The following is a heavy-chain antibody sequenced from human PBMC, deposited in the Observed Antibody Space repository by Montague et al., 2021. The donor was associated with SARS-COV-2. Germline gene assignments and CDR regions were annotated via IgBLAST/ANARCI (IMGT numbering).Heavy chain of an antibody. CDR1: GDSISIYY. J-gene: IGHJ4*02. Sequence: SETLSFTCSVSGDSISIYYWSWIRQPPGKGLEWIGYVYYSGSTNYNPSLESRVTISVDTPKNQFSLKLMSVTAADTAMYYCARGTRGVWNSHYFDYWGQGTLVTVSS. V-gene: IGHV4-59*13. CDR3: ARGTRGVWNSHYFDY. CDR2: VYYSGST. D-gene: IGHD1/OR15-1a*01.